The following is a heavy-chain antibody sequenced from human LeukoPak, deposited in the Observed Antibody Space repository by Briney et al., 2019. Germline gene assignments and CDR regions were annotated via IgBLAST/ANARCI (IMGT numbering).Heavy chain of an antibody. D-gene: IGHD5-24*01. V-gene: IGHV3-21*01. CDR2: ISSSSSYI. J-gene: IGHJ4*02. CDR1: GFTFSSYS. Sequence: GGPLRLSCAASGFTFSSYSMNWVRQAPGKGLEWVSSISSSSSYIYYADSVKGRFTISRDNAKNSLYLQMNSLRAEDTAVYYCARFRGMATISDYWGQGTLVTVSS. CDR3: ARFRGMATISDY.